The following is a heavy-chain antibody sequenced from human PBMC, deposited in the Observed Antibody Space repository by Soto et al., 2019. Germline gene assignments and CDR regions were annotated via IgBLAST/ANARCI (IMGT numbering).Heavy chain of an antibody. J-gene: IGHJ6*03. Sequence: ASVKVSCKASGYTFTSYDINWVRQATGQGLEWMGWMNPNSGNTGYAQKFQGRVTMTRNTSISTAYMELSSLRSEDTAVYYCARGPMAAAGIYYYYYMDVWGKGTTVTVSS. CDR3: ARGPMAAAGIYYYYYMDV. D-gene: IGHD6-13*01. CDR1: GYTFTSYD. CDR2: MNPNSGNT. V-gene: IGHV1-8*01.